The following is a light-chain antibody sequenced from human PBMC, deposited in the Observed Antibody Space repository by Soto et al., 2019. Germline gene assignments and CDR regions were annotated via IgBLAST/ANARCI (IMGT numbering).Light chain of an antibody. J-gene: IGLJ3*02. CDR1: SSDVGAYNY. Sequence: QSALTQPRSVSGSPGQSVTISCTGTSSDVGAYNYVSWYQQHPGKAPKLIIYDVSKRPSGVPDRFSGSKSGNTASLTISGLQAEDEADYYCCSYAGNYVLVFGGGTKLTVL. CDR3: CSYAGNYVLV. CDR2: DVS. V-gene: IGLV2-11*01.